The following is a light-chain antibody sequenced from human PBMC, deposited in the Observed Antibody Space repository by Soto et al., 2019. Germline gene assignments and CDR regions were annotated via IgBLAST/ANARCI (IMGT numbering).Light chain of an antibody. V-gene: IGKV3-11*01. J-gene: IGKJ4*01. CDR3: QQRSDWPLT. CDR1: QNVRTY. CDR2: DAF. Sequence: EIVLTQSPATLSLSPGERATLSCRASQNVRTYLAWYQQKPGQAPRLLIYDAFKRATGITARFSGSGSGTDFTLTISSLEPEDFAVYYCQQRSDWPLTFGGGTDVEI.